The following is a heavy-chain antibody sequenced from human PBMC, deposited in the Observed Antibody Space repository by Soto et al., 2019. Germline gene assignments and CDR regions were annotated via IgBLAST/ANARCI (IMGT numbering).Heavy chain of an antibody. D-gene: IGHD6-13*01. V-gene: IGHV4-59*08. Sequence: QVQLQESGPGLVKPSETLSLTCTVSGGSISSYYWSWIRQPPGKGLEWIGYIYYSGSTNYNPSLKSRLTISVDTSKNQFSLKLSSVTAADTAVYYCASTIAAAGTGAFDIWGQGTMVTVSS. CDR1: GGSISSYY. CDR3: ASTIAAAGTGAFDI. CDR2: IYYSGST. J-gene: IGHJ3*02.